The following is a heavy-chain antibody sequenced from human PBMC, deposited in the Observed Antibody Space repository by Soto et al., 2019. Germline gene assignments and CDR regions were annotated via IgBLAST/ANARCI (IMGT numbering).Heavy chain of an antibody. V-gene: IGHV3-48*02. Sequence: EVQLVESGGGLVQPGGSLRLSCAASGFTFSNYHMNWVRQAPGKGLEWVSFITRTANDIYYGHSVRGRFTISRDNAKNSLYLQMNSLRDEDTAVYYCARDKTYQDSSGATPFDYWGQGTLVTVSS. D-gene: IGHD3-22*01. CDR2: ITRTANDI. CDR3: ARDKTYQDSSGATPFDY. J-gene: IGHJ4*02. CDR1: GFTFSNYH.